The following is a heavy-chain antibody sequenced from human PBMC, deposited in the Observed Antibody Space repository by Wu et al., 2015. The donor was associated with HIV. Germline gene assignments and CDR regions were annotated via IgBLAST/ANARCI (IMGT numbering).Heavy chain of an antibody. CDR1: GYSLIKLS. Sequence: HVQLEQSGAVVRKPGASVRVPAKVSGYSLIKLSIHWVRQAPGKGLEWMGGFDPEDDKIIYAQRFQGRVAMTEDRSTETAYMDLKSLRSEDTAVFYCTAFPRDIWSTGLPYWGQGTLVTVSA. V-gene: IGHV1-24*01. CDR2: FDPEDDKI. D-gene: IGHD3-10*01. CDR3: TAFPRDIWSTGLPY. J-gene: IGHJ1*01.